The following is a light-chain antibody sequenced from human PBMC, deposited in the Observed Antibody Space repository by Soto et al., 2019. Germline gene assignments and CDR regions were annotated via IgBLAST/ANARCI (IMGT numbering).Light chain of an antibody. CDR2: EVS. Sequence: QSVLTQPASVSGSPGQSITISCTGTSSDVGGYNYVSWYQQHPGKAPKVMIYEVSHRPSGVSNRFSGSKSGSTASLTISGLQAEDEADYYCCSYAGSGTWMFGGGTKLTVL. CDR1: SSDVGGYNY. CDR3: CSYAGSGTWM. J-gene: IGLJ3*02. V-gene: IGLV2-23*02.